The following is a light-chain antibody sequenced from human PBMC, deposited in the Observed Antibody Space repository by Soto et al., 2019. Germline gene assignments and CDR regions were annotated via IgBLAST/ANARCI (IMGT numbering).Light chain of an antibody. CDR2: DVT. CDR3: SSYTTSNTRQIV. J-gene: IGLJ1*01. CDR1: SSDVGGYNY. V-gene: IGLV2-14*03. Sequence: QSALTQPASVSGSPGQSSTISCTGTSSDVGGYNYVSWYQHHPGKAPKLIIYDVTNRPSGVSNPFSGSKSGNTASLTISGLQPEDEADYYCSSYTTSNTRQIVFGTGTKVTV.